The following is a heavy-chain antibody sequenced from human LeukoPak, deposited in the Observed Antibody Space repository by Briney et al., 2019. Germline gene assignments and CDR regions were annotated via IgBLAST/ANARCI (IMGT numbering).Heavy chain of an antibody. CDR1: GYSISSGYY. J-gene: IGHJ4*02. D-gene: IGHD3-3*01. V-gene: IGHV4-38-2*02. Sequence: SETLSLTCTVSGYSISSGYYWGWIRQPPGKGLEWIGSICHSGSTYYNPSLKSRVTISVDTSKNQFSLKLSSVTAADTAVYYCARKFGVVRSGYDYWGQGTLVTVSS. CDR2: ICHSGST. CDR3: ARKFGVVRSGYDY.